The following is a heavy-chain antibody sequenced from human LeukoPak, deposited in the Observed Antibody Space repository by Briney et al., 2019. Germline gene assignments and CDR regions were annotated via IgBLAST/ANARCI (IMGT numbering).Heavy chain of an antibody. V-gene: IGHV3-21*01. CDR2: ISNGSYYI. Sequence: PGGSLRLSCAASGLTFSIYDMNWVPEAPRKGLEWVSSISNGSYYIYYADPVKGRFTISRYNAKNSLYLQMNNLRAEDTAVYYCASRAAVGAGYYMDVWGKGTAVTVPS. J-gene: IGHJ6*03. CDR3: ASRAAVGAGYYMDV. D-gene: IGHD6-13*01. CDR1: GLTFSIYD.